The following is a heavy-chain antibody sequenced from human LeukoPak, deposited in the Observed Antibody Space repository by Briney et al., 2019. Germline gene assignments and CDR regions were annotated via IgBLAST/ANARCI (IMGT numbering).Heavy chain of an antibody. CDR1: GFTFSNYW. J-gene: IGHJ4*02. D-gene: IGHD3-3*01. V-gene: IGHV3-7*01. CDR2: LNLAGREK. Sequence: GGSLRLSCAGSGFTFSNYWMSWVRQAPGKGRGGGANLNLAGREKYYVDSVKGRFTTSRDNAKNSLYLQMNSLRAEDTAVYYCARLREIPVFGVVTKSTSYFDYWGQGTLVTVSS. CDR3: ARLREIPVFGVVTKSTSYFDY.